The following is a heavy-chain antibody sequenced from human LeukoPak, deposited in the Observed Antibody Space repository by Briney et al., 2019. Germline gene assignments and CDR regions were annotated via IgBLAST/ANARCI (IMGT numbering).Heavy chain of an antibody. CDR3: ARDDDWDYEDY. V-gene: IGHV3-7*01. D-gene: IGHD1-7*01. Sequence: GGSLRLSCAASGFTFSSYWMSWVRQAPGKGLEWVANIKQDGSEKYYVDSVKGRFTISRDNAKKSLYLQMNSLRAEDSAVYYCARDDDWDYEDYWGQGTLVTVSS. J-gene: IGHJ4*02. CDR1: GFTFSSYW. CDR2: IKQDGSEK.